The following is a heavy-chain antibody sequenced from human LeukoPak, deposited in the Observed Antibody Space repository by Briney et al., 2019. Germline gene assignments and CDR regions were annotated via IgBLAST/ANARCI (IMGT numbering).Heavy chain of an antibody. V-gene: IGHV3-23*01. CDR1: GFTFSSYA. J-gene: IGHJ3*02. Sequence: GSLRLSCAASGFTFSSYAMSWVRQAPGKGLEWVSAISGSGGSTYYADSVKGRFTISRDNSKNTLYLQMNSLRAEDTAVYYCAKVSSEQPTFDIWGQGTMVTVSS. CDR2: ISGSGGST. CDR3: AKVSSEQPTFDI. D-gene: IGHD1/OR15-1a*01.